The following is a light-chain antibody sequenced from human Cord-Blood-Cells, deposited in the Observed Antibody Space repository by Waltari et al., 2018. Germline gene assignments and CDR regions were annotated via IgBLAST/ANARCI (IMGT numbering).Light chain of an antibody. CDR3: QAWDSSTNWV. J-gene: IGLJ3*02. CDR2: QDS. CDR1: KLGDKY. Sequence: SYELTQPPSVSVSPGQTASITCSGDKLGDKYACWYQQKPGQSPVLVIYQDSKRPPGIPERFSCSNSGNTATLTISGTQAMDEADYYCQAWDSSTNWVFGGGTKLTVL. V-gene: IGLV3-1*01.